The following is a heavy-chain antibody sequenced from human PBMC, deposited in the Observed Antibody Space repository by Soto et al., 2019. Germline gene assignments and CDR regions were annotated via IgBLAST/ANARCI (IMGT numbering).Heavy chain of an antibody. Sequence: GSLRLSCAASGFTFSRYAMSWVRQAPGKGLEWVSSISNTAADTYYADSVKGRFTVSRDNSKNIVFLQMNSLRADDTALYYCAKDHFTGNGLYDAFDIWGRGTMVTVS. D-gene: IGHD2-2*02. V-gene: IGHV3-23*01. CDR2: ISNTAADT. CDR3: AKDHFTGNGLYDAFDI. J-gene: IGHJ3*02. CDR1: GFTFSRYA.